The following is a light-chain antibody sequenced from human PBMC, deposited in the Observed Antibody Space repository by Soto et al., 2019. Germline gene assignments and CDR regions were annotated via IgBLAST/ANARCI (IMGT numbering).Light chain of an antibody. CDR1: SSDIGAYDY. CDR3: SSYTSSSSPYV. Sequence: QSVLTQPASLSGSPGQSITISCTGTSSDIGAYDYVSWFQQHPGKAPKLMIYEVSNRPSGVSNRFSGSKSGNTASLTISGLQAEDEADYYCSSYTSSSSPYVFGTGTKVTVL. CDR2: EVS. V-gene: IGLV2-14*01. J-gene: IGLJ1*01.